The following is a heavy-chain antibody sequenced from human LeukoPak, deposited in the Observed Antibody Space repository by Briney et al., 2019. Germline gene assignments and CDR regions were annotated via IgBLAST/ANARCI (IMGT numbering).Heavy chain of an antibody. D-gene: IGHD2-21*02. J-gene: IGHJ4*02. CDR2: IKQDGSEK. CDR1: GFTFSSYW. CDR3: AKDWIGNVVVTAPSLPDY. Sequence: QAGGSLRLSCAASGFTFSSYWMSWVRQAPGKRLEWVANIKQDGSEKYYVDSVKGRFTISRDNSKNTLYLQMNSLRAEDTAVYYCAKDWIGNVVVTAPSLPDYWGQGTLVTVSS. V-gene: IGHV3-7*01.